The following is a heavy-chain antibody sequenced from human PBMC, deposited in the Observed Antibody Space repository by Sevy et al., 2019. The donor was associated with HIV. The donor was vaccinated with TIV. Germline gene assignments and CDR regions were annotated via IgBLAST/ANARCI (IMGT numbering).Heavy chain of an antibody. CDR3: TTDXKKRGLXXLLXX. CDR2: IKSKTDGGTT. J-gene: IGHJ4*01. Sequence: GGSLRLSCAASGFTFSNAWMSWVRQAPGKGLEWVGRIKSKTDGGTTDYAAPVKGRFTISRDDSKNTLYLQMNSLKTEDTAXYYXTTDXKKRGLXXLLXXXXXGTLVTVSS. V-gene: IGHV3-15*01. D-gene: IGHD3-10*01. CDR1: GFTFSNAW.